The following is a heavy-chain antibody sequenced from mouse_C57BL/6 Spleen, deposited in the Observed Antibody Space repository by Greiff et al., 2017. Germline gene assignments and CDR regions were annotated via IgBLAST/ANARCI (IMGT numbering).Heavy chain of an antibody. CDR1: GYTFTDYN. V-gene: IGHV1-18*01. J-gene: IGHJ2*01. D-gene: IGHD2-1*01. CDR3: ASKKSYYGNNGGFDY. CDR2: INPNNGGT. Sequence: EVQLQQSGPELVKPGASVKIPCKASGYTFTDYNMDWVKQSHGKSLEWIGDINPNNGGTIYNQKFKGKATLTVDKSSSTAYMELRSLTSEDTAVYYGASKKSYYGNNGGFDYWGQGTTLTVSS.